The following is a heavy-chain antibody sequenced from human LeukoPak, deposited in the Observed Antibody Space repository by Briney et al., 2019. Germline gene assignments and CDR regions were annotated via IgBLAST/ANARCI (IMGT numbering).Heavy chain of an antibody. J-gene: IGHJ4*02. CDR2: VSDSGGPT. V-gene: IGHV3-23*01. CDR1: GFTFSSYA. Sequence: PGGSLRLSCAASGFTFSSYAMSWVRQPPGKGLQWVSGVSDSGGPTYYADSVKGRFTISRENSKNTLYLKMNSLRAEDTAVYYCANDPYCGGDCYYDYWGQGTLVTVSS. D-gene: IGHD2-21*02. CDR3: ANDPYCGGDCYYDY.